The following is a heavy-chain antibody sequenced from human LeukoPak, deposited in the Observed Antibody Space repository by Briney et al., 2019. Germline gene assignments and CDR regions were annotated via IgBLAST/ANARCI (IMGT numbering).Heavy chain of an antibody. CDR3: ARDQAMPRYYFDY. CDR2: MNPNSGNT. D-gene: IGHD2-2*01. CDR1: GYTFTSYD. V-gene: IGHV1-8*01. J-gene: IGHJ4*02. Sequence: ASVKVSCKASGYTFTSYDINWVRQATGQGLEWMGWMNPNSGNTGYAQKFQGRVTMTRNTSISTAYMELSSLRSEDTAVYYCARDQAMPRYYFDYWGQGTLVTVSS.